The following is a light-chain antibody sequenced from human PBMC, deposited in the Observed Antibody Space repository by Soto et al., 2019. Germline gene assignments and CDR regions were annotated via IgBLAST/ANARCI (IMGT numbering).Light chain of an antibody. Sequence: DIQMTQSPSTLSASVGDRVTITCRASQSISSWLAWYQQKPGKAPNLLIYKASSLESGVPSRFSGSESGTKFPLTISRLQPDDFETYYCKQYNIYPLTLGGGTKGEIK. CDR2: KAS. CDR1: QSISSW. V-gene: IGKV1-5*03. J-gene: IGKJ4*01. CDR3: KQYNIYPLT.